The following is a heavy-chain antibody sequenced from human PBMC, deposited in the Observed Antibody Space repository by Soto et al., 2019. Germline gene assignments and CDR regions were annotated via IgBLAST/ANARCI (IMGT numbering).Heavy chain of an antibody. D-gene: IGHD6-19*01. V-gene: IGHV3-33*01. CDR3: ARDLLTIGEAGTYQQGAFDI. CDR2: IWYDGSNK. CDR1: GFTFSSYG. Sequence: GGSLRLSCAASGFTFSSYGMHWVRQAPGKGLEWVAVIWYDGSNKYYADSVKGRFTISRDNSKNTLYLQMNSLRAEDTAVYYCARDLLTIGEAGTYQQGAFDIWGQGTMVTVSS. J-gene: IGHJ3*02.